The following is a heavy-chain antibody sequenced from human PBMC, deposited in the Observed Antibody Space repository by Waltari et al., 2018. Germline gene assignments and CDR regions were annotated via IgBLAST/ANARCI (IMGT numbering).Heavy chain of an antibody. V-gene: IGHV3-53*01. J-gene: IGHJ6*02. D-gene: IGHD4-17*01. CDR1: GFTVSTNY. CDR2: IYTGGDT. CDR3: ARGWIGTTSLGHDGMDV. Sequence: EVQLVESGGDLIQPGGSLRLSCAVSGFTVSTNYMNWVRQAPGKGLEWVSVIYTGGDTYYADSVKGRFSISRDNSKNTLYLQMNSLKVEDTAIYYCARGWIGTTSLGHDGMDVWGQGTTVTVSS.